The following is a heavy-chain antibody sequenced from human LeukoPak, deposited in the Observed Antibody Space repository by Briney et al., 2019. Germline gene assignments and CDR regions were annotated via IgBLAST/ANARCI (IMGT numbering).Heavy chain of an antibody. Sequence: PGRSLRLSCAASGFTFSSYAMHWVRQAPGKRLEWVAVISYDGSNKYYADSVKGRFTISRDNSKSTLYLQMNSLRAEDTAVYYCAGYCSGGSCQAYYYYMDVWGKGTTVTVSS. CDR2: ISYDGSNK. CDR3: AGYCSGGSCQAYYYYMDV. V-gene: IGHV3-30*01. CDR1: GFTFSSYA. J-gene: IGHJ6*03. D-gene: IGHD2-15*01.